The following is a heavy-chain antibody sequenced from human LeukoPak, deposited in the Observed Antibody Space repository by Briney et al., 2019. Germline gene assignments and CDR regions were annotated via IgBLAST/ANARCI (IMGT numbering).Heavy chain of an antibody. Sequence: PGGSLRLSCAASGFTFSSYGVHWVRQAPGKGLEWVAVISYDGSNKYYADSVKGRFTISRDNSKNTLYLQMNSLRAEDTAVYYCAKGQYSSGWYRHYFDYWGQGTLVTVSS. V-gene: IGHV3-30*18. CDR1: GFTFSSYG. CDR3: AKGQYSSGWYRHYFDY. D-gene: IGHD6-19*01. CDR2: ISYDGSNK. J-gene: IGHJ4*02.